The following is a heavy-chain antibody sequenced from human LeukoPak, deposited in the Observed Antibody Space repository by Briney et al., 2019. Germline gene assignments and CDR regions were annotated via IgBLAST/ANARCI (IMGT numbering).Heavy chain of an antibody. CDR2: ISASGDDI. Sequence: PGGSLRLSCAASGFTFRSYSMNWVRQAPGKGLEWVSIISASGDDIHYADSLKGRFTISRDNTKISVYLQMNSLRDDDTAVYYCARGATAETRHLDYWGQGTLVTVSS. V-gene: IGHV3-21*01. CDR1: GFTFRSYS. J-gene: IGHJ4*02. D-gene: IGHD4-17*01. CDR3: ARGATAETRHLDY.